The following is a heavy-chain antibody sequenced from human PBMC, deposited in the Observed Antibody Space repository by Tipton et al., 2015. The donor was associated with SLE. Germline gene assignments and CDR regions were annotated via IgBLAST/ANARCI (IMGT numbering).Heavy chain of an antibody. Sequence: TLSLTCTVSGDSINSDGYFWTWIRQPPGKGLEWIGYIYYSGSTYYNPSLQSRLTMSVDTSRNQFSPKLSSVTAADTAVYFCARIPTYSDYDRPMIDNAFDIWGQGTMVTVSS. D-gene: IGHD5-12*01. J-gene: IGHJ3*02. CDR1: GDSINSDGYF. CDR2: IYYSGST. V-gene: IGHV4-31*03. CDR3: ARIPTYSDYDRPMIDNAFDI.